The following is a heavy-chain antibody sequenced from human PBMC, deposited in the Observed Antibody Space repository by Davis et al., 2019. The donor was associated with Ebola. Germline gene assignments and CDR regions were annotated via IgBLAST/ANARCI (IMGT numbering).Heavy chain of an antibody. V-gene: IGHV3-66*04. CDR1: GFSVSSNY. J-gene: IGHJ4*02. CDR3: ARHDDY. Sequence: GESLKISCTASGFSVSSNYMSWVRQAPGKGLEWVSFILSSGRIDYADSVKGRFTISRDNAKNSLYLQMSSLRDEDTAVYYCARHDDYWGQGTLVTVSS. CDR2: ILSSGRI.